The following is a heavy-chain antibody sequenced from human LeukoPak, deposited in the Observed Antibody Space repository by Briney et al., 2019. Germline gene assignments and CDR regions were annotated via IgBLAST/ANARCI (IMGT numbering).Heavy chain of an antibody. Sequence: SETLSLTCAVYGGSFSGYYWSWIRQPPGKGLEWTGEINHSGSTNYNPSLKSRVTISVDTSKNQFSLKLSSVTAADTAVYYCARRLLGTDYWGQGTLVTVSS. J-gene: IGHJ4*02. CDR2: INHSGST. CDR1: GGSFSGYY. CDR3: ARRLLGTDY. V-gene: IGHV4-34*01. D-gene: IGHD2-15*01.